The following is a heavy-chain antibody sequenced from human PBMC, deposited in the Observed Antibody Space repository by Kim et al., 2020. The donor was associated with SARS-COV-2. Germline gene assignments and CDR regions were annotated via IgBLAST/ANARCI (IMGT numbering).Heavy chain of an antibody. J-gene: IGHJ5*01. D-gene: IGHD6-19*01. V-gene: IGHV1-69*10. CDR2: INPNIGKA. CDR3: AREGYSSDGGNWFDY. Sequence: SVKVSCKASGGTFSSYAISWVRQAPGQGLEWMGGINPNIGKANYAQRFPGRVMITADTSASTAYMEMSSLRAEDTAVYYCAREGYSSDGGNWFDYW. CDR1: GGTFSSYA.